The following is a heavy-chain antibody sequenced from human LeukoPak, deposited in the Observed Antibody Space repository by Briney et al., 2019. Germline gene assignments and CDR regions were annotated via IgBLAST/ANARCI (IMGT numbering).Heavy chain of an antibody. Sequence: ASVKVSCTASGYTFTSYGISWVRQAPGQGLEWMGWISAYNGNTNYAQKLQGRVTMTTDTSTSTAYMELRSLRSDDTAVYYCARVGGPWIQLWLFDYWGQGTLVTVSS. CDR1: GYTFTSYG. CDR2: ISAYNGNT. CDR3: ARVGGPWIQLWLFDY. D-gene: IGHD5-18*01. V-gene: IGHV1-18*01. J-gene: IGHJ4*02.